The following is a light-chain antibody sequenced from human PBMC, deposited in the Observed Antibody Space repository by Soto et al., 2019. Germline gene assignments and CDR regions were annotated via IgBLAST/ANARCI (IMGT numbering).Light chain of an antibody. V-gene: IGLV2-14*01. Sequence: QSALAHPAAVSMSPGHWSSISCTRTSSDVGCYDYGTWYQQHPPKAPRLTIYGVSNRSSGVSNRFSGSKAGSTPCLPLCGLQAEDEADYYCSSYTTSSTLDYVFGTGPKLTVL. CDR2: GVS. J-gene: IGLJ1*01. CDR1: SSDVGCYDY. CDR3: SSYTTSSTLDYV.